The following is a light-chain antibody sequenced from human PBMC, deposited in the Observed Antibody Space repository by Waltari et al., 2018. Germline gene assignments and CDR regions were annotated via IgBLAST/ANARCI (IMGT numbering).Light chain of an antibody. CDR2: GAS. J-gene: IGKJ5*01. CDR1: QGISSS. Sequence: DIQMTQSPSSLPASLGDRVTITYRASQGISSSLAWYQKKVGEAPKLLLYGASRLESGVPSRFSGSGSGTVYTLTISSLQPEDFATYYCQQYFGIPITFGQGTRLE. CDR3: QQYFGIPIT. V-gene: IGKV1-NL1*01.